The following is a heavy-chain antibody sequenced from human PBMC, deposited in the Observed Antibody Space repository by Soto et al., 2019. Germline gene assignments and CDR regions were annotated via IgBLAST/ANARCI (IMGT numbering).Heavy chain of an antibody. J-gene: IGHJ5*02. CDR2: INPNSGTK. D-gene: IGHD2-21*02. CDR3: AIGLVIGAAGWAVVTPIHEFDL. Sequence: QVQLAQSGAEVKKPGASVKVSCKASGYTFTGYYIHWVRQSPGQGLEWRGWINPNSGTKNYAQKFQGSVTLTRYTPISTAYKDLNRLRSDDTAVYYCAIGLVIGAAGWAVVTPIHEFDLWGQGTLVTVSS. CDR1: GYTFTGYY. V-gene: IGHV1-2*04.